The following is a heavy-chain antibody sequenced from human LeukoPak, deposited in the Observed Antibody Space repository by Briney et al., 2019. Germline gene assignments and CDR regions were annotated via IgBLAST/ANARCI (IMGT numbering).Heavy chain of an antibody. CDR3: TTALWSYGMDV. D-gene: IGHD5-18*01. CDR1: GFTFSSYA. Sequence: MPGGSLRLSCAASGFTFSSYAMSWVRQAPGKGLEWVGRIKSKTDGGTTDYAAPVKGRFTISRDDSKNTLYLQMNSLKTEDTAVYYCTTALWSYGMDVWGQGTTVTVSS. V-gene: IGHV3-15*01. CDR2: IKSKTDGGTT. J-gene: IGHJ6*02.